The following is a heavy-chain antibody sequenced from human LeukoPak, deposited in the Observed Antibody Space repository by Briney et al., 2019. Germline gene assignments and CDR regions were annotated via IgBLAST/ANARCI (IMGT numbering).Heavy chain of an antibody. J-gene: IGHJ6*02. V-gene: IGHV3-21*01. D-gene: IGHD6-13*01. Sequence: GGSLRLSCAASGFILSNCAMTWVRQAPGKGLEWVSGIDTKGTRTYYADSVKGRFTISRDNAKNSLYLQMNSLRAEDTAVYYCARLTSIAAAGTYYYGMDVWGQGTTVTVSS. CDR2: IDTKGTRT. CDR3: ARLTSIAAAGTYYYGMDV. CDR1: GFILSNCA.